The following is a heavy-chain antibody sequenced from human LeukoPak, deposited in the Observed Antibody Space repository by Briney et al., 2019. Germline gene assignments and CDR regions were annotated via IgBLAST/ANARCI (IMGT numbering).Heavy chain of an antibody. V-gene: IGHV3-23*01. CDR2: ISGSGGST. D-gene: IGHD3-22*01. J-gene: IGHJ1*01. CDR3: AKAAIQNGSGYTSGPH. CDR1: VFTLSSDA. Sequence: GGALRVSCAAAVFTLSSDAMSWGRQAPGEGLGWVSAISGSGGSTYYADSVKGRFTISRDNSKNTLYLQMNSLRAEDTAVYYCAKAAIQNGSGYTSGPHWGQGTLVTVSS.